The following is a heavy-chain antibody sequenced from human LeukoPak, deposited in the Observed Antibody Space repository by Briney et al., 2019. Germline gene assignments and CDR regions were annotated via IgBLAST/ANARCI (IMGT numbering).Heavy chain of an antibody. D-gene: IGHD2-2*01. J-gene: IGHJ4*02. V-gene: IGHV1-69*01. CDR2: IIPIFGTA. CDR3: ARFRYQLLHFDY. CDR1: GGTFSSYA. Sequence: SVKVSCKASGGTFSSYAISWVRQAPGQGLEWMGGIIPIFGTANYAQKFQGRVTITADESTSTAYMELSSLRSEDTAVYYCARFRYQLLHFDYWGQGTLVTASS.